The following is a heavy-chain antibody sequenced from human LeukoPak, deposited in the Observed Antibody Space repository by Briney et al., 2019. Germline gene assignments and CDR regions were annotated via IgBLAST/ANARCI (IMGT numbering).Heavy chain of an antibody. J-gene: IGHJ4*02. V-gene: IGHV3-23*01. CDR2: ISGSGAST. CDR3: AKDRYKIAARQLDY. Sequence: LPGGSLRLSCAASGFPFSIYAMSWVRQAPGKGLEWASGISGSGASTYYADSVNGRFTISRDNSKNTLYLQMNSLRAEDTAVYYCAKDRYKIAARQLDYWGQGTLVTVSS. D-gene: IGHD6-6*01. CDR1: GFPFSIYA.